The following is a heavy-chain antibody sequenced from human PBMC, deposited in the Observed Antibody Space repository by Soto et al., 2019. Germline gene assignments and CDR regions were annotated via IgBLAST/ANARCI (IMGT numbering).Heavy chain of an antibody. D-gene: IGHD6-13*01. CDR2: IRSKANSYAT. CDR3: TLLAAAGPVDY. J-gene: IGHJ4*02. V-gene: IGHV3-73*01. CDR1: GVSISGCS. Sequence: AWGSLSLSCAVSGVSISGCSMHWVRKASGKGLEWIGRIRSKANSYATAYAASVKGRFTISRDDSKNTAYLQMNSLKTVDTAVYYCTLLAAAGPVDYWGQGTLVTVSS.